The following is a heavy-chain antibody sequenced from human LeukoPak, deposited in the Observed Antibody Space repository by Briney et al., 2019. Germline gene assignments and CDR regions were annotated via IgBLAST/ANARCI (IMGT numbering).Heavy chain of an antibody. CDR3: ARAGPIDYHGSGRYYSWFDP. D-gene: IGHD3-10*01. V-gene: IGHV1-69*05. CDR1: GGTFSSYA. Sequence: ASVKVSCKASGGTFSSYAISWVRQAPGQGLEWMGGIIPIFGTANYAQKFQGRVTITTDESTSTAYMELSSLRSEDTAVYYCARAGPIDYHGSGRYYSWFDPWGQGTLVTVSS. CDR2: IIPIFGTA. J-gene: IGHJ5*02.